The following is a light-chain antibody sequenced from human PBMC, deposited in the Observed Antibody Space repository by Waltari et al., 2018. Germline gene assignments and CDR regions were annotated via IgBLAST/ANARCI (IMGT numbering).Light chain of an antibody. V-gene: IGKV3-15*01. J-gene: IGKJ2*01. Sequence: EILMTQSPATLSVSPGERATLSCRASQSISSSLAWYQHKPGQAPRLLIYGASTRATGIPARFSGRGSETDFTLTITSLQSEDFAVYYCQQYKIWPSYTFGQGTKLEIK. CDR2: GAS. CDR1: QSISSS. CDR3: QQYKIWPSYT.